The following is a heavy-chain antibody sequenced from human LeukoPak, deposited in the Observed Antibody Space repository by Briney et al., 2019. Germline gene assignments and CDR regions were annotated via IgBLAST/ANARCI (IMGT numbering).Heavy chain of an antibody. CDR1: GYTFTSYY. CDR2: INPSGGST. D-gene: IGHD2-21*02. V-gene: IGHV1-46*01. CDR3: VTGDHSPYYFHY. J-gene: IGHJ4*02. Sequence: ASVKVSCKASGYTFTSYYMHWVRQAPGQGLEWMGIINPSGGSTSYAQNFQGRVTMTEDTSTDTAYMELRSLRSEDTAVYYCVTGDHSPYYFHYWGQGTLVTVSS.